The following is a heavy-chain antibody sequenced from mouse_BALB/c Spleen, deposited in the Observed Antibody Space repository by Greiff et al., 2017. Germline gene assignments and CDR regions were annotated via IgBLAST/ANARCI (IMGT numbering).Heavy chain of an antibody. J-gene: IGHJ3*01. CDR2: IRNKANGYTT. V-gene: IGHV7-3*02. D-gene: IGHD1-2*01. CDR3: ARDNYGYTY. Sequence: EVKLVESGGGLVQPGGSLRLSFATSGFTFTDYYMSWVRQPPGKALEWLGFIRNKANGYTTEYSASVKGRFTISRDNSQSILYLQMNTLRAEDSATYYCARDNYGYTYWGQGTLVTVSA. CDR1: GFTFTDYY.